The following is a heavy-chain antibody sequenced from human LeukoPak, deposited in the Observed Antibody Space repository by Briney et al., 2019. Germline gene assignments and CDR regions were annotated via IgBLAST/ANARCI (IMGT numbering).Heavy chain of an antibody. D-gene: IGHD3-10*01. Sequence: GESLKISCKGSGNSFTSYWISGVRQMPGKGLGRMGRIDPSDSYTNYSPSFQGHVTISVDKSISTAYLQWRSLKASDTDMYYFGRHATPTAYYYSSGSREYGMDVWGKGTTVTVSS. V-gene: IGHV5-10-1*01. CDR3: GRHATPTAYYYSSGSREYGMDV. CDR1: GNSFTSYW. J-gene: IGHJ6*04. CDR2: IDPSDSYT.